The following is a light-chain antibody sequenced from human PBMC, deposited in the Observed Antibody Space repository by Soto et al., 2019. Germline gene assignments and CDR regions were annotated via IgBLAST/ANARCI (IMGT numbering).Light chain of an antibody. Sequence: QSVLTQPASVSGSPGQSITISCTGTSSDVGSYNYVSWYQQHPGKAPKLMIYDVSNRPSVVSNRFSGSKSGNTASLTISGLQAEDEADYYCNSYTGSSTPYVFGTGTKVTVL. CDR2: DVS. J-gene: IGLJ1*01. CDR3: NSYTGSSTPYV. V-gene: IGLV2-14*03. CDR1: SSDVGSYNY.